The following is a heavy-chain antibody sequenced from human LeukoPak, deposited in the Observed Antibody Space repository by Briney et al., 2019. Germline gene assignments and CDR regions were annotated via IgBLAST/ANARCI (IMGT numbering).Heavy chain of an antibody. CDR2: IRSKAYGGTT. Sequence: GGSLRLSCTASGFTFGDYAMSWFRQAPGKGLEWVGFIRSKAYGGTTEYAASVKGRLTISRDDSKSIAYLQMNSLKTEDTAVYYCTRTSVVPAAIPDYWGQGTLVTVSS. D-gene: IGHD2-2*02. CDR1: GFTFGDYA. V-gene: IGHV3-49*03. CDR3: TRTSVVPAAIPDY. J-gene: IGHJ4*02.